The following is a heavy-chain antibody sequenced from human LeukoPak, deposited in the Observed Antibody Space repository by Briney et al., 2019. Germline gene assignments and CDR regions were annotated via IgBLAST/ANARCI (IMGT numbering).Heavy chain of an antibody. CDR3: AKDPYYYGSGSYFDY. CDR1: GFTFSSYA. CDR2: ISGSGGST. J-gene: IGHJ4*02. Sequence: GSLILSCAASGFTFSSYAMSWVRQAPGKGLEGVSAISGSGGSTYYADSVQGRFTISRDNSKNTLYLQMNSLKAEDTAVYYCAKDPYYYGSGSYFDYWGQGTLVTVSS. D-gene: IGHD3-10*01. V-gene: IGHV3-23*01.